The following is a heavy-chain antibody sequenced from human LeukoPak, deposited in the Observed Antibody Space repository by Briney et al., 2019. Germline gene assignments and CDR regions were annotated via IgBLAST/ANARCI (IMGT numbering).Heavy chain of an antibody. CDR3: ASSPNYYDSSGFVMNFDY. V-gene: IGHV4-59*01. J-gene: IGHJ4*02. CDR1: GGSISSYY. D-gene: IGHD3-22*01. CDR2: IYYSGST. Sequence: PSETLSLTCTVSGGSISSYYWSWIRQPPGKGLEWIGYIYYSGSTNYNPSLKSRVTISVDTSKNQFSLKLSSVTAADTAVYYCASSPNYYDSSGFVMNFDYWGQGTLATVSS.